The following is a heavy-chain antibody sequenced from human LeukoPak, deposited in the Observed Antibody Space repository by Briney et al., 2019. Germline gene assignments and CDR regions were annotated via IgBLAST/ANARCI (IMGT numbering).Heavy chain of an antibody. D-gene: IGHD1-1*01. J-gene: IGHJ4*02. CDR1: GYTFTDDY. CDR2: INPDTGFT. V-gene: IGHV1-2*02. CDR3: APTPEAYSSNWNV. Sequence: ASVKVSCKASGYTFTDDYMHWARQAPGQGLEFMGWINPDTGFTNYAQKFQGRVTMTRDTSISTAYMEVNRLTSDDTAVYYCAPTPEAYSSNWNVWGQGTLVTVSS.